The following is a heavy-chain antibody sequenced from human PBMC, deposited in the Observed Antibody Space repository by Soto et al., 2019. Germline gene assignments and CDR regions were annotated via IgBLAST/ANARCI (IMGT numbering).Heavy chain of an antibody. V-gene: IGHV4-59*08. D-gene: IGHD4-17*01. Sequence: SETHSLTCTVSGGSSISYYWSWIRQPPGKGPEWMGYFFYIGSTNYSPSLKSRVSISVDTSRNQFSLKLISVTATDTAVYYCARHGLRTAFDIWGQGTMVTVSS. CDR2: FFYIGST. J-gene: IGHJ3*02. CDR3: ARHGLRTAFDI. CDR1: GGSSISYY.